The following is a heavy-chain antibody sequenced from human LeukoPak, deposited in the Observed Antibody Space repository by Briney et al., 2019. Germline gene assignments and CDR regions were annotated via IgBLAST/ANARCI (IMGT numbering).Heavy chain of an antibody. CDR1: GFPFSSYW. CDR3: ARESRRITMVRGLDMDV. D-gene: IGHD3-10*01. Sequence: GGPLRLSCAASGFPFSSYWMHWVRRAPGKGLEWVANIKEDGSQKYFVDSVKGLFTISRDNAKNSLYLQMNSLRAEDTAVYYCARESRRITMVRGLDMDVWGKGTTVTVSS. V-gene: IGHV3-7*03. CDR2: IKEDGSQK. J-gene: IGHJ6*04.